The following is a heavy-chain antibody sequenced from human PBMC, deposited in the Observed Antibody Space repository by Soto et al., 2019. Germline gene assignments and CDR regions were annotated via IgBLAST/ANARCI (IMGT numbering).Heavy chain of an antibody. CDR1: GGTFSSYA. D-gene: IGHD2-21*02. V-gene: IGHV1-69*13. CDR3: ARSDCGGDCYSGY. J-gene: IGHJ4*02. Sequence: SVKVSCKASGGTFSSYAISWVRQAPGQGLEWMGGIIPIFGTANYAQKFQGRVTVTADESTSTAYMELSSLRSEDTAVYYCARSDCGGDCYSGYWGQGTLVTVSS. CDR2: IIPIFGTA.